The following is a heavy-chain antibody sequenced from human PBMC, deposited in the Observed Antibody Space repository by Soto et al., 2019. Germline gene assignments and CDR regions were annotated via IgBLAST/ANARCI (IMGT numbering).Heavy chain of an antibody. CDR1: GGSFSGYY. CDR2: INHSGST. J-gene: IGHJ4*02. Sequence: SETLSLTCAVYGGSFSGYYWSWIRQPPGKGLEWIGEINHSGSTNYNPSLKSRVTISVDTSKNQFSLKLSSVTAADTAVYYCARGTYDYVWGSYRPAPRIFGYWGQGTLVTVSS. V-gene: IGHV4-34*01. D-gene: IGHD3-16*02. CDR3: ARGTYDYVWGSYRPAPRIFGY.